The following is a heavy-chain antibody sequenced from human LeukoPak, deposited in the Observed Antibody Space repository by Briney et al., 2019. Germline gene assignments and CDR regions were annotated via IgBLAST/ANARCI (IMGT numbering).Heavy chain of an antibody. V-gene: IGHV3-30*02. CDR2: IRYDGSNK. D-gene: IGHD3-16*01. Sequence: PGGSLRLSCAASGFTFSSYGMHWVRQAPGKGLEWVAFIRYDGSNKYYADSVKGRVTISRDNSKNTLYLQMNSLRAEDTAVYYCLGGPVDAFDIWGQGTMVTVSS. CDR1: GFTFSSYG. CDR3: LGGPVDAFDI. J-gene: IGHJ3*02.